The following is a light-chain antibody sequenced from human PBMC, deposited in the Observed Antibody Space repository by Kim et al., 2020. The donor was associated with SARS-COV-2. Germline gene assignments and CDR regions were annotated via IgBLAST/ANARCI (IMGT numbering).Light chain of an antibody. V-gene: IGKV3-11*01. CDR2: DAS. CDR1: QSVASY. Sequence: SLSPGERVTPSCRASQSVASYLAWYQQKPGQAPRLLIYDASNRATGIPARFSGSGSGTDFTLTISSLEPEDFAVYYCQQRSDWLTFGGGTKVDIK. J-gene: IGKJ4*01. CDR3: QQRSDWLT.